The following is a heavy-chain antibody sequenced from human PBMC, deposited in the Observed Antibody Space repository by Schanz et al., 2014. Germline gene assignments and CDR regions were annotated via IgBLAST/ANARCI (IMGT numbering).Heavy chain of an antibody. D-gene: IGHD3-10*01. CDR3: ARANEGSPYCYDL. Sequence: QEQLVQSGGELKKPGASVKVSCKASGYTFNNYAVSWVRQAPGQGLEWMGWVSTKSGATNYAHKVQGRVTLTTDTXXXTAYMELRSXXXXXXXXYFCARANEGSPYCYDLWGQGTLVTVSS. CDR2: VSTKSGAT. V-gene: IGHV1-18*04. J-gene: IGHJ5*02. CDR1: GYTFNNYA.